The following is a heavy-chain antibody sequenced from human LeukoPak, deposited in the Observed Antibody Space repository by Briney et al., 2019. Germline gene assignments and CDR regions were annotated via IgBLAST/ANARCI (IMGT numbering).Heavy chain of an antibody. V-gene: IGHV3-48*04. CDR2: ISSSSSTI. J-gene: IGHJ4*02. CDR1: GFTFSSYS. D-gene: IGHD5/OR15-5a*01. CDR3: AKRPTDMASLDY. Sequence: PGGSLRLSCAASGFTFSSYSMNWVRQAPGKGLEWVSYISSSSSTIYYADSVKGRFTISRDNSKNTLYLQMNRLRVEDTAVYYCAKRPTDMASLDYWGQGTLVTISS.